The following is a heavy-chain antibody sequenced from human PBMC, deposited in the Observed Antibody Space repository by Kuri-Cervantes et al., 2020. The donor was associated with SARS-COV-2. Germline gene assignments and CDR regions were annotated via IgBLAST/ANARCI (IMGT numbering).Heavy chain of an antibody. CDR3: AKVDSSSSYYYYYGMDV. D-gene: IGHD6-6*01. J-gene: IGHJ6*02. V-gene: IGHV3-43*01. CDR1: GFTFDDYT. CDR2: ISWDGGST. Sequence: GGSLRLSCAASGFTFDDYTMHWVRQAPGKGLEWVSLISWDGGSTYYADSVKGRFTISRDNSKNSLYLQMNSLRAEDTAVYYCAKVDSSSSYYYYYGMDVWGQGTTVTVSS.